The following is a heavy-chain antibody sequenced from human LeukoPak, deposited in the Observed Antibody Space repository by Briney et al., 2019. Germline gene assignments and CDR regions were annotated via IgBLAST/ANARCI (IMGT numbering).Heavy chain of an antibody. CDR2: INPSGGST. Sequence: GASVKVSCKASGYTFTSYYMHWVRQAPGQGLEWMGIINPSGGSTSYAQKFQGRVTMTRDTSTSTVYMELSSLRSEDTAVYYCARVLLWFGESLGLDYWGQGTLVTVSS. CDR3: ARVLLWFGESLGLDY. V-gene: IGHV1-46*01. D-gene: IGHD3-10*01. CDR1: GYTFTSYY. J-gene: IGHJ4*02.